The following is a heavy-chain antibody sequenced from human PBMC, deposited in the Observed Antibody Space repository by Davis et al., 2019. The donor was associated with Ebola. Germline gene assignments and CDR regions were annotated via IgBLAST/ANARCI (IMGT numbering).Heavy chain of an antibody. V-gene: IGHV3-48*01. D-gene: IGHD2-2*01. CDR3: ARDYLGYCSSTSCPPLDY. CDR2: ISSSGSTI. CDR1: GFTFSSYW. Sequence: GGSLRLSCAASGFTFSSYWMHWVRQAPGKGLEWVSYISSSGSTIYYADSVKGRFTISRDNSKNTLYLQMNSLRAEDTAVYYCARDYLGYCSSTSCPPLDYWGQGTLVTVSS. J-gene: IGHJ4*02.